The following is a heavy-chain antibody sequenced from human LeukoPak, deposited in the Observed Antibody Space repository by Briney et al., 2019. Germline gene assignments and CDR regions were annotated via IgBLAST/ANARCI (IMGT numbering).Heavy chain of an antibody. D-gene: IGHD6-19*01. Sequence: SETLSLTCTVSGGSISSSSYYWGWIRQPPGKGLEWVGSIYYSGSTYYNPSLKSRVTISVDTSKNQFSLKLSSVTAADTAVYYCARLRQWQVDGWGQGTLVTVSS. CDR2: IYYSGST. V-gene: IGHV4-39*01. J-gene: IGHJ4*02. CDR3: ARLRQWQVDG. CDR1: GGSISSSSYY.